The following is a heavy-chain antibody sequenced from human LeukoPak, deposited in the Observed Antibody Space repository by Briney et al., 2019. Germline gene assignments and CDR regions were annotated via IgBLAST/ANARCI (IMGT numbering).Heavy chain of an antibody. CDR3: ARDMIAARPNWFDP. J-gene: IGHJ5*02. CDR1: GYSFTTYG. V-gene: IGHV1-18*01. CDR2: ISAYNGNT. Sequence: EASVKVSCKASGYSFTTYGISWVRQAPGQGLEWMGWISAYNGNTNYAQKLQGRVTMTTDTSTSTAYMELRSLRYDDTAVYYCARDMIAARPNWFDPWGQGTLATVSS. D-gene: IGHD6-6*01.